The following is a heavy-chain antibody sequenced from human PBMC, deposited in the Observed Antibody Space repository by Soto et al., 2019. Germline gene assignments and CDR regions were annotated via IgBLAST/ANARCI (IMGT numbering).Heavy chain of an antibody. D-gene: IGHD3-16*01. Sequence: QVQLVESGGGVVQPGRSLRLSCAASGFTFSSYGMHWVRQAPGKGLEWVAVISYDGSNKYYADSVKGRFTISRDNSKNTLYLQMNSLRAEDTAVYYCAKDRGGGADYWGQGTLVTVSS. J-gene: IGHJ4*02. V-gene: IGHV3-30*18. CDR1: GFTFSSYG. CDR3: AKDRGGGADY. CDR2: ISYDGSNK.